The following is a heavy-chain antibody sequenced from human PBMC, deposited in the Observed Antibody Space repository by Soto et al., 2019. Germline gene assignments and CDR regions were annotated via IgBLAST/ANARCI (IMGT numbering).Heavy chain of an antibody. CDR2: IKGDEITT. CDR3: ARGLYGAYGQDF. V-gene: IGHV3-74*01. D-gene: IGHD4-17*01. J-gene: IGHJ4*02. Sequence: EVQLGESGENLVQPGGSLRLSCAASGFTFSSYWIHWVRQAPGKGLVWVSRIKGDEITTNYADSVKGRFTISRDNAKNTVFLQMHSLRAEDTALYYCARGLYGAYGQDFWGQGILVTVSS. CDR1: GFTFSSYW.